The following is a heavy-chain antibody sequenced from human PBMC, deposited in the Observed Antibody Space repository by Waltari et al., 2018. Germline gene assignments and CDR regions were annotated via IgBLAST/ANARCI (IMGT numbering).Heavy chain of an antibody. CDR2: INPNSGGT. CDR3: ARGIVVVPAAITEYFQH. D-gene: IGHD2-2*02. J-gene: IGHJ1*01. V-gene: IGHV1-2*02. Sequence: QVQLVQSGAEVKKPGASVKVSCKASDYTFTGYYMHWVRPAPGQGLEWMGWINPNSGGTNYAQKFQGRVTMTRDTSISTAYMELSRLRSDDTAVYYCARGIVVVPAAITEYFQHWGQGTLVTVSS. CDR1: DYTFTGYY.